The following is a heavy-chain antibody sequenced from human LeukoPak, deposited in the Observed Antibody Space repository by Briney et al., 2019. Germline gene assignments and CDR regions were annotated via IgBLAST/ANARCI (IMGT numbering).Heavy chain of an antibody. D-gene: IGHD2-15*01. CDR3: ARQGRSCSGGICYRNRFDP. J-gene: IGHJ5*02. CDR2: IYYSGST. CDR1: GGSFSSTSYY. Sequence: SETLSLTCTVSGGSFSSTSYYWGWIRQPPGKGLEWIGSIYYSGSTYYNSSLKSRVTISVDPSKSHFSLKLNSVTAADTAVYYCARQGRSCSGGICYRNRFDPWGQGTLVTVSS. V-gene: IGHV4-39*01.